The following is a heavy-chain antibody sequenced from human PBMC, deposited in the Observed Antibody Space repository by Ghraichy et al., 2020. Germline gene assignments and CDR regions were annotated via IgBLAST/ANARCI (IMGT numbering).Heavy chain of an antibody. CDR1: GFTVSSYY. Sequence: GGSLRLSCAASGFTVSSYYMSWVRQAPGKGLEWVSVIYSGGSTYYADSVKGRFTISRDNSKNKMYLQMNSLRAEDTAVYYCARHKGIAARRYYYGMDVWGQGTTVTVSS. CDR3: ARHKGIAARRYYYGMDV. J-gene: IGHJ6*02. D-gene: IGHD6-6*01. V-gene: IGHV3-53*01. CDR2: IYSGGST.